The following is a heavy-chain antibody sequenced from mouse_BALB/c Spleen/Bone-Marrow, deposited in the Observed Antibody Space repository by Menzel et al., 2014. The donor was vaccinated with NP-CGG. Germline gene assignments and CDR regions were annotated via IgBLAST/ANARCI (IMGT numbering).Heavy chain of an antibody. CDR3: ARTYYGPPVY. CDR1: GVDFSRYW. Sequence: GVDFSRYWMSWVRQAPGKGLEWIGEINPDSSTINYTPSLKDKFIISRDNAKNTLYLQMSKVRSEDTALYYCARTYYGPPVYWGQGTLVTVSA. V-gene: IGHV4-1*02. D-gene: IGHD1-2*01. J-gene: IGHJ3*01. CDR2: INPDSSTI.